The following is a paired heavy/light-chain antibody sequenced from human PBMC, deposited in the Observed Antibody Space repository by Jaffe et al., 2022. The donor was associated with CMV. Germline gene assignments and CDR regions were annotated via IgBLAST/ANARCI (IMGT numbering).Light chain of an antibody. CDR1: SSDVGGYNY. J-gene: IGLJ1*01. CDR2: DVS. V-gene: IGLV2-11*01. Sequence: QSALTQPRSVSGSPGQSVTISCTGTSSDVGGYNYVSWYQQHPGKAPKLMIYDVSKRPSGVPDRFSGSKSGNTASLTISGLQAEDEADYYCCSYAGSYTQILYVFGTGTKVTVL. CDR3: CSYAGSYTQILYV.
Heavy chain of an antibody. CDR3: AKDGTGYCSSTSCPSYYGMDV. V-gene: IGHV3-43*01. J-gene: IGHJ6*02. Sequence: EVQLVESGGVVVQPGGSLRLSCAASGFTFDDYTMHWVRQAPGKGLEWVSLISWDGGSTYYADSVKGRFTISRDNSKNSLYLQMNSLRTEDTALYYCAKDGTGYCSSTSCPSYYGMDVWGQGTTVTVSS. CDR1: GFTFDDYT. D-gene: IGHD2-2*03. CDR2: ISWDGGST.